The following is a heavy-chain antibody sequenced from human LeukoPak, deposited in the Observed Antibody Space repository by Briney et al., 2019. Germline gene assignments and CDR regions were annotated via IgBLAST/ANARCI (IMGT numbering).Heavy chain of an antibody. J-gene: IGHJ5*02. D-gene: IGHD1-1*01. V-gene: IGHV4-4*09. CDR1: GGSVSSFY. Sequence: SETLSLTCTVSGGSVSSFYWSWLRQPPGKGLEWIGYIYTGGSTNYSPSLKSRVTTSVDTSKSLFSLNLSSVTAADTAVYYCARHGRRATGPTWFDPWGQGTLVTVSS. CDR2: IYTGGST. CDR3: ARHGRRATGPTWFDP.